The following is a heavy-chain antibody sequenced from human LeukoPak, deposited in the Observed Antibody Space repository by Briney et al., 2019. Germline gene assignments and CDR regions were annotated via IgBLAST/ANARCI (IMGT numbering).Heavy chain of an antibody. Sequence: SETLSLTCTVSGGSISSYYWSWIRQPAGKGLEWIGRIYARGSTNYNPSLTSRVTMSVDTSKNQFSLKLNSVTAADTAVYYCARDYGSGSYPYFYYNYMDVWGKGATVTISS. D-gene: IGHD3-10*01. J-gene: IGHJ6*03. CDR3: ARDYGSGSYPYFYYNYMDV. CDR2: IYARGST. V-gene: IGHV4-4*07. CDR1: GGSISSYY.